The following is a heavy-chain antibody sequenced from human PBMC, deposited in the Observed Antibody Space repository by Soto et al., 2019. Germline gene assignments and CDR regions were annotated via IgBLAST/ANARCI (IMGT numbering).Heavy chain of an antibody. CDR3: AKDLAVVVAAPDTYYYYYGMDV. CDR2: ISYDGSNK. J-gene: IGHJ6*02. CDR1: GFTFSSYG. Sequence: HPGGSLRLSCAASGFTFSSYGMHWVRQAPGKGLEWVAVISYDGSNKYYADSVKGRFTISRDNSKNTLYLQMNSLRAEDTAVYYCAKDLAVVVAAPDTYYYYYGMDVWGQGTTVTVSS. V-gene: IGHV3-30*18. D-gene: IGHD2-15*01.